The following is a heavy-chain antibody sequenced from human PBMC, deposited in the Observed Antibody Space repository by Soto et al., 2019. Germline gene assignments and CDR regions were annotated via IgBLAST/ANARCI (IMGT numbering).Heavy chain of an antibody. CDR1: GFTFSSYA. CDR3: AHSLGRVAARNWFDP. D-gene: IGHD6-6*01. CDR2: IGDSGIST. V-gene: IGHV3-23*01. J-gene: IGHJ5*02. Sequence: PGGSLRLSCAASGFTFSSYAMTWVRQAPGKGLDWVSSIGDSGISTYYADSVKGRFTISRDNSKNTLYLQMNSLRAEDTAVYYCAHSLGRVAARNWFDPWGQGTLVTVSS.